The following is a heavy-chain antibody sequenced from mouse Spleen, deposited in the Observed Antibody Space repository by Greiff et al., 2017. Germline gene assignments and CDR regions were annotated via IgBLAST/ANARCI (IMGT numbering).Heavy chain of an antibody. CDR1: GFSLTSYD. CDR3: VREEDVAWLAY. Sequence: VQLVESGPGLVAPSQSLSITCTVSGFSLTSYDISWIRQPPGKGLEWLGVIWTGGGTNYNSAFMSRLSISKDNSKSQVFLKMNSLQTDDTAIYYCVREEDVAWLAYWGQGTLVTVSA. V-gene: IGHV2-9-2*01. J-gene: IGHJ3*01. CDR2: IWTGGGT.